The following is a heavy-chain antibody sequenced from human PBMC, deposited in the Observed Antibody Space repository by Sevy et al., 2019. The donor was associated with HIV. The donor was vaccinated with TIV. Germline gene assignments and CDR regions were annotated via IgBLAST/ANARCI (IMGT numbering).Heavy chain of an antibody. CDR2: ISGSGTSK. V-gene: IGHV3-11*01. D-gene: IGHD3-22*01. Sequence: GGSLRLSCAASGFTFSDYYMTWIRQAPGKGLEWVSHISGSGTSKDYADSVEGRFSISRDNAQSSLHLQMDSLRADDTAVYYCARSNHAGVGNFYYDTTGYYSDYWGQGILVTVSS. CDR3: ARSNHAGVGNFYYDTTGYYSDY. CDR1: GFTFSDYY. J-gene: IGHJ4*02.